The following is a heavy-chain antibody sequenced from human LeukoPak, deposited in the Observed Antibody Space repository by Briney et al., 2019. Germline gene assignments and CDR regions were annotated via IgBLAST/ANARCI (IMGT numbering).Heavy chain of an antibody. CDR2: ISYDGSNK. V-gene: IGHV3-30*18. CDR1: GFTFSSYG. D-gene: IGHD3-10*01. Sequence: GGSLRLSCAASGFTFSSYGMHWVRQAPGKGLEWVAVISYDGSNKYYADSVKGRFTISRDNSKNTLYLQMNSLRAEDTAVYYCAKDFSLEFGELFYFDYWGQGTLVTVSS. J-gene: IGHJ4*02. CDR3: AKDFSLEFGELFYFDY.